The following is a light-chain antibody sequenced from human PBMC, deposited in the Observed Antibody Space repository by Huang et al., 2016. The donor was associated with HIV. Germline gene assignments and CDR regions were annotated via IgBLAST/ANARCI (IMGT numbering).Light chain of an antibody. CDR3: QQLHAYPIT. CDR2: GAS. CDR1: QDIGTS. J-gene: IGKJ5*01. Sequence: HLTQSPPSLSASVGDSVFISCRASQDIGTSLAWYQQRTGRAPKLLISGASPLQTGVPSRFSGDSAGTFFTLFITDLQPEDFATYYCQQLHAYPITFGQGTRLDIK. V-gene: IGKV1-13*02.